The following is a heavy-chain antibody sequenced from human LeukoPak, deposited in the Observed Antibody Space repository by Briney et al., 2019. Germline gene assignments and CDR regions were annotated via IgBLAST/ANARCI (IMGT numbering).Heavy chain of an antibody. V-gene: IGHV3-9*01. CDR1: GCTFDNYA. CDR3: AKSAFYDSSGYTDY. CDR2: ISWNSGSI. D-gene: IGHD3-22*01. Sequence: GGSLRLSCAASGCTFDNYAMHWVRQAPGKGLEWVSGISWNSGSIGYADSVKGRFTISRDSAKNSLYLQMNSLRAEDTALYYCAKSAFYDSSGYTDYWGQGTLVTVSS. J-gene: IGHJ4*02.